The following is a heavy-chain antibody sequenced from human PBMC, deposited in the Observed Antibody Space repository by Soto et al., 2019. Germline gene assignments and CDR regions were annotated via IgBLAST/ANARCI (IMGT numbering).Heavy chain of an antibody. CDR3: AFGNLSYYFDG. CDR1: GFTFSGFG. CDR2: IWYDGSDK. V-gene: IGHV3-33*01. D-gene: IGHD3-16*01. J-gene: IGHJ4*02. Sequence: GSLRLSCAASGFTFSGFGMHWVRQAPGKGLEWVAIIWYDGSDKYYADSVKGRFTISRDNSKNTLYLQMNSLRAEDTAMYHCAFGNLSYYFDGWGQGTPVTVSS.